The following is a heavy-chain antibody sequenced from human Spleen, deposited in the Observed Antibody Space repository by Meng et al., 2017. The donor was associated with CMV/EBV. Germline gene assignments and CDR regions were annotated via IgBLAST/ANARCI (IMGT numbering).Heavy chain of an antibody. CDR2: IFVGDSDT. J-gene: IGHJ3*02. CDR1: AYTLW. V-gene: IGHV5-51*01. Sequence: SCKGSAYTLWIGWVRQMPGKGLEYMGMIFVGDSDTRYSPSFQGQVTISADKSINTAYLQWSSLKASDTAIYYCVRHLGSLGAWGFDMWGQGTMVTVSS. D-gene: IGHD1-26*01. CDR3: VRHLGSLGAWGFDM.